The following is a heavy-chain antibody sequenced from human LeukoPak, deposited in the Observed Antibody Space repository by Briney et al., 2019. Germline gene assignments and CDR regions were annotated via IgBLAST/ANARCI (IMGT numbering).Heavy chain of an antibody. V-gene: IGHV4-59*01. CDR2: IYYSGST. CDR1: GGSISSYY. J-gene: IGHJ3*02. CDR3: ARDLGYSYGSDAFDI. D-gene: IGHD5-18*01. Sequence: SETLSLTCTVSGGSISSYYWSWIRQPPGKGLEWIGYIYYSGSTNYNPTLKSRVTISVDTSKNQFSLKLSSVTAADTAVYYCARDLGYSYGSDAFDIWGQGTMVTVSS.